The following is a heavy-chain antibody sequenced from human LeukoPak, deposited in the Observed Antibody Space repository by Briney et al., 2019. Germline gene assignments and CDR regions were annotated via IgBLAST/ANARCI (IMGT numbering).Heavy chain of an antibody. D-gene: IGHD6-19*01. CDR2: SYYSGST. Sequence: SETLSLTCTVSGGSIRSHHWSWIRQPPGKGLEWIGYSYYSGSTNYNPSLRSRVTISVDASKSQFSLKLTSVTAADTAVYYCARVPYTTGWPFYFDYWGQGILVTVSS. CDR3: ARVPYTTGWPFYFDY. V-gene: IGHV4-59*11. J-gene: IGHJ4*02. CDR1: GGSIRSHH.